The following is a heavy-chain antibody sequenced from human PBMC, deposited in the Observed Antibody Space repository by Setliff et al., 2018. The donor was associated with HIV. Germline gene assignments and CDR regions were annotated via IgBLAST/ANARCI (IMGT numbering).Heavy chain of an antibody. D-gene: IGHD5-12*01. V-gene: IGHV1-18*04. Sequence: ASVKVSCKASGYSFTVYYMHWVRQAPGQGLEWMGWINTHTGNTNSAQRFQGRVTMTTDTSTSTAYMELRSLRSDDTAVYYCARGKTWLRFLDYWGQGTLVTVSS. CDR2: INTHTGNT. J-gene: IGHJ4*02. CDR1: GYSFTVYY. CDR3: ARGKTWLRFLDY.